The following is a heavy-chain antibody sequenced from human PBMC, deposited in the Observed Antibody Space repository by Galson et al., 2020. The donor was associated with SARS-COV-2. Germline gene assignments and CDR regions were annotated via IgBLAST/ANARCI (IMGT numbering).Heavy chain of an antibody. Sequence: SGGSLRLSCAASGFTFDDYGMSWVRQAPGKGLEWVSGINWNGGSTGYADSVKGRFTISRDNAKNSLYLQMNSLRAEDTALYHCAIGYNGYYEQLGGYWGQGTLVTVSS. CDR3: AIGYNGYYEQLGGY. CDR2: INWNGGST. J-gene: IGHJ4*02. V-gene: IGHV3-20*01. CDR1: GFTFDDYG. D-gene: IGHD3-22*01.